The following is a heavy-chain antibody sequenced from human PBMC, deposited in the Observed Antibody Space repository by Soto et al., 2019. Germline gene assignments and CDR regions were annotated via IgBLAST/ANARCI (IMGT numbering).Heavy chain of an antibody. CDR2: ISGSGGST. J-gene: IGHJ6*02. Sequence: GVSLRVWWGAAGVTFGSYAGSWVSKKQGKGLEWVSAISGSGGSTYYADSVKGRFTISRDNSKNTLYLQMNSLRAEDTAVYYCAKGGRSYYYYYGMDVWGQGTTVTSP. CDR3: AKGGRSYYYYYGMDV. CDR1: GVTFGSYA. V-gene: IGHV3-23*01.